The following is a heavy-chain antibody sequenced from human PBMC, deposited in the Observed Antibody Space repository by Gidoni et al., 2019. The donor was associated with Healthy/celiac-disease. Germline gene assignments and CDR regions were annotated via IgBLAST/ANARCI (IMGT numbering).Heavy chain of an antibody. Sequence: QVQLVQSGAEVKKPGASVKVSCKASGYTFTGYYMHWVRQAPGQGLEWMGWINPNSGGTNYAQKFQGRVTMTRDMSISTAYMELSRLRSDDTAVYYCARGRGYDSSGYHFDYWGQGTLVTVSS. V-gene: IGHV1-2*02. CDR2: INPNSGGT. CDR1: GYTFTGYY. J-gene: IGHJ4*02. CDR3: ARGRGYDSSGYHFDY. D-gene: IGHD3-22*01.